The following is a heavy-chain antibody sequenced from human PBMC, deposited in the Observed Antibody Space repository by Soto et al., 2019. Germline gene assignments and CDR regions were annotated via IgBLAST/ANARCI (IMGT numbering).Heavy chain of an antibody. D-gene: IGHD2-15*01. J-gene: IGHJ4*02. V-gene: IGHV3-48*02. CDR2: ISTSSSVI. CDR1: GFTFSSYS. Sequence: TGGSLRLSCAASGFTFSSYSMNWVRQAPGKGLEWISYISTSSSVIYYADSVKGRFTISRDNAKNSLYLQMNSLRDEDTAVYYCARGYCSGGSCYSGDLFDYWGQGTLVTVSS. CDR3: ARGYCSGGSCYSGDLFDY.